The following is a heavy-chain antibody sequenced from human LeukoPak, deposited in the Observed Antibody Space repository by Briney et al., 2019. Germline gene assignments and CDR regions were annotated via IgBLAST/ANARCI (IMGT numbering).Heavy chain of an antibody. CDR3: ARSAGGGSYDY. J-gene: IGHJ4*02. D-gene: IGHD1-26*01. CDR2: IIPILGIA. CDR1: GGTFSSYT. Sequence: ASVKVSCKASGGTFSSYTISWVRQAPGQGLEWMGRIIPILGIANYAQKFQGRVTITADKSTSTAHMELSSLRSEDTAVYYCARSAGGGSYDYWGQGTLVTVSS. V-gene: IGHV1-69*02.